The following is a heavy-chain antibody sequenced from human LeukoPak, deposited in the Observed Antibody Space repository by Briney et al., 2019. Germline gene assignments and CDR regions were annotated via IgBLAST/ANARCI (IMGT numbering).Heavy chain of an antibody. J-gene: IGHJ4*02. CDR3: VDYSVYSKGY. V-gene: IGHV4-59*08. Sequence: SETLSLTCTVSGGSISSYYWSWIRQPPGKGLEWIGYIYNSENTNYNPSLKSRATISVDTSKNQFSLKLTSVTAADTAVYYCVDYSVYSKGYWGQGTLVTVSS. CDR1: GGSISSYY. CDR2: IYNSENT. D-gene: IGHD4-11*01.